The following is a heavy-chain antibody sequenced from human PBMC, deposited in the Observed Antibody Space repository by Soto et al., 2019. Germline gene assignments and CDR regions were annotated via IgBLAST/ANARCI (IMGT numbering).Heavy chain of an antibody. CDR1: GGTFSSYA. D-gene: IGHD6-6*01. CDR2: IIPIFGTT. J-gene: IGHJ4*02. V-gene: IGHV1-69*06. Sequence: QVQLVQSGAEVKKPGSSVKVSCKASGGTFSSYAISWVRQAPGQGLEWMGGIIPIFGTTNYAQKFQGRVTITADKSTSTAYMELSSLRSEDTAVYYCARDGFEGTGTIAAHYWGQGTLVTVSS. CDR3: ARDGFEGTGTIAAHY.